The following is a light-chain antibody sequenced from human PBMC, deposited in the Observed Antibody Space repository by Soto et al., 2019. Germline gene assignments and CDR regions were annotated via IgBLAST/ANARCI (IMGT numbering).Light chain of an antibody. J-gene: IGKJ3*01. Sequence: DIQMTQSPSSLSASVGDTVTITCRASQGLTNDLGWYQQRPGKAPKRLIYAASSLQSGVPSRFSGSGSGTEFTLTIISLQPEDFATYYCLQHNSYPFTFGPGTKVDIK. CDR3: LQHNSYPFT. CDR2: AAS. CDR1: QGLTND. V-gene: IGKV1-17*01.